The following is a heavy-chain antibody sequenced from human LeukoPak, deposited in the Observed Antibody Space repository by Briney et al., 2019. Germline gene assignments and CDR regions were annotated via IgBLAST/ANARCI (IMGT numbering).Heavy chain of an antibody. CDR2: INHSGST. D-gene: IGHD6-19*01. CDR3: ARSYSSGWYGLDY. V-gene: IGHV4-34*01. Sequence: SETLSLTCAVYGGSFSGYYWSWIRQPPGKGLEWIGEINHSGSTSYNPSLKSRVTISVDTSKNQFSLKLSSVTAADTAVYYCARSYSSGWYGLDYWGQGTLVTVSS. CDR1: GGSFSGYY. J-gene: IGHJ4*02.